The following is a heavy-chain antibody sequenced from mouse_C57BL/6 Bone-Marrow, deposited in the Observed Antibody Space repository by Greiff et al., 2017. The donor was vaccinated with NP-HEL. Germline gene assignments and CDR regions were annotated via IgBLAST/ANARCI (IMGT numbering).Heavy chain of an antibody. CDR3: ARDPFAD. Sequence: QVQLQQPGAELVKPGASVKLSCKASGYTFTSYWMQWVKQRPGQGLEWIGEIDPSDSYTNYNQKFKGKATLTVDTSSSTAYMQLSSLTSEDSAVYYCARDPFADWGQGTLVTVSA. CDR2: IDPSDSYT. V-gene: IGHV1-50*01. CDR1: GYTFTSYW. J-gene: IGHJ3*01.